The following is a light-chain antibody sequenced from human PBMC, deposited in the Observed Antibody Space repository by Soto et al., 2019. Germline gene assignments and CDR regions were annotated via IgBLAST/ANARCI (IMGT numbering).Light chain of an antibody. CDR2: EVI. V-gene: IGLV2-23*02. CDR1: SSDIGSYNL. Sequence: QSALTQPASVSGSPGQSITISCTGTSSDIGSYNLVSWYQQHPGKAPKLIIYEVIKRPSGVSNRFSGSNSGNTASLTISGLRAEDEADYYCCSYAGDSTWVFGGGTQLTVL. CDR3: CSYAGDSTWV. J-gene: IGLJ3*02.